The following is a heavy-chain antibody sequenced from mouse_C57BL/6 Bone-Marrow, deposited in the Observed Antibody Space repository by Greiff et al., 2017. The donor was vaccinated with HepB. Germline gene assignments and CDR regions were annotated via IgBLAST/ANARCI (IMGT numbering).Heavy chain of an antibody. CDR3: ARGTYMVTTGAMDY. V-gene: IGHV3-6*01. D-gene: IGHD2-1*01. CDR1: GYSITSGYY. J-gene: IGHJ4*01. Sequence: EVKLQESGPGLVKPSQSLSLTCSVTGYSITSGYYWNWIRQFPGNKLEWMGYISYDGSNNYNPSLKNRISITRDTSKNQFFLKLNSVTTEDTATYYCARGTYMVTTGAMDYWGQGTSVTVSS. CDR2: ISYDGSN.